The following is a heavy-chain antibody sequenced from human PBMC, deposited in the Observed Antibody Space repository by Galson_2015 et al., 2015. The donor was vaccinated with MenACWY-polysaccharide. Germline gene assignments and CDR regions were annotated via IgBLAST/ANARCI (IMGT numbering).Heavy chain of an antibody. CDR1: GYNFTSYD. V-gene: IGHV1-8*01. CDR2: MNPNSGNT. D-gene: IGHD2-21*01. CDR3: ARIIARKYTFADS. J-gene: IGHJ4*02. Sequence: SVKVSCKASGYNFTSYDINWVRQATGQGLEWMGWMNPNSGNTGYAQKFQGRVTMTSSSAMSTASMELSSLRSEDTAVYYCARIIARKYTFADSWGQGTLVTVSS.